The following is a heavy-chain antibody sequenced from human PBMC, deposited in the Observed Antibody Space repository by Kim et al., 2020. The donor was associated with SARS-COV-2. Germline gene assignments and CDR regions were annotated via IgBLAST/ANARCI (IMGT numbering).Heavy chain of an antibody. CDR2: ISSSGSTI. J-gene: IGHJ6*02. CDR3: ARELAAAGYYYYGMDV. Sequence: GGSLRLSCAASGFTFSDYYMSWIRQAPGKGLEWVSYISSSGSTIYYADSVKGRFTISRDNAKNSLYLQMNSLRAEDTAVYYCARELAAAGYYYYGMDVWGQGTTVTVSS. V-gene: IGHV3-11*01. CDR1: GFTFSDYY. D-gene: IGHD6-13*01.